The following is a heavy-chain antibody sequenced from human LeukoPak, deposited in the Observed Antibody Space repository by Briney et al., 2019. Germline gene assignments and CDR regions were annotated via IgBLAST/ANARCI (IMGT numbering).Heavy chain of an antibody. CDR1: GGSISSYY. V-gene: IGHV4-59*12. CDR2: IYYSGST. Sequence: SETLSLTCTVSGGSISSYYWSWIRQPPGKGLEWIGYIYYSGSTNYNPSLKSRVTISVDTSKNQFSLKLSSVTAADTAVYYCARDIVVVPAAIFTDYWGQGTLVTVSS. D-gene: IGHD2-2*02. J-gene: IGHJ4*02. CDR3: ARDIVVVPAAIFTDY.